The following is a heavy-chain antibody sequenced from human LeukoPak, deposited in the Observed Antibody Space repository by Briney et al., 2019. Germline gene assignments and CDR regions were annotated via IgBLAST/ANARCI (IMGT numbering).Heavy chain of an antibody. V-gene: IGHV1-18*01. Sequence: APVKVSCKASGYTFTSYGISWVRQAPGQGLEWMGWISAYNGNTNYAQKLQGRVTMTTDTSSSTAYMELRSLRSDDTAVYYCILVTAISAFDIWGQGTMVTVSS. CDR3: ILVTAISAFDI. J-gene: IGHJ3*02. CDR1: GYTFTSYG. CDR2: ISAYNGNT. D-gene: IGHD2-21*02.